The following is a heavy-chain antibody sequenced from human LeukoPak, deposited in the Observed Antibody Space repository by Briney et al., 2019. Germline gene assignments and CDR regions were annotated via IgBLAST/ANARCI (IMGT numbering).Heavy chain of an antibody. CDR3: ARGGIGSFDY. D-gene: IGHD3-16*01. CDR1: GFTLSSYW. J-gene: IGHJ4*02. CDR2: IHSDGRST. Sequence: PGGSLRLSCVASGFTLSSYWMHWVRQAPGKGLVWVSHIHSDGRSTSYVDSVKGRFTISRDNAKNTLYLQMNSLRAEDTAVYYCARGGIGSFDYWGQGTLVTVSS. V-gene: IGHV3-74*01.